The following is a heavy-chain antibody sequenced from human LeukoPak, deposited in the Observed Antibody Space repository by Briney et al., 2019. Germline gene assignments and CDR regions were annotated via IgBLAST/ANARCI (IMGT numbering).Heavy chain of an antibody. D-gene: IGHD1-26*01. Sequence: MSGGSLRLSCAASRFTFSNYAMSWVRQPPGKGLEWIGEINHSGTTNYNPSLKSRVNISVDTSKNQFSLNLSSVIAADTAVYYCARGPAGGYSASQFRGEGPRRHYYFYYAIDVWGQGTTVTVSS. V-gene: IGHV4-34*01. CDR1: RFTFSNYA. CDR3: ARGPAGGYSASQFRGEGPRRHYYFYYAIDV. CDR2: INHSGTT. J-gene: IGHJ6*02.